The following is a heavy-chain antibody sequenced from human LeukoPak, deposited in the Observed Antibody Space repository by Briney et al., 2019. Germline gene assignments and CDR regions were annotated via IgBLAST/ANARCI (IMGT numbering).Heavy chain of an antibody. CDR1: SGFISNYY. D-gene: IGHD3-3*01. V-gene: IGHV4-4*07. CDR2: ISTSGNT. CDR3: ARDSRYYDFWSGYLDY. J-gene: IGHJ4*02. Sequence: LETLSLTCSVSSGFISNYYWSWIRQPAGKGLEWIGRISTSGNTNYSPSLKSRVTMSVDTSKNQFFLNLRSVTAADTAVYYCARDSRYYDFWSGYLDYWGRGALVTVSS.